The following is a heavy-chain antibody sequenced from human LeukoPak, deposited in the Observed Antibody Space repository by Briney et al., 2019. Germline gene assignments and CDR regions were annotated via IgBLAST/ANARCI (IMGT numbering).Heavy chain of an antibody. V-gene: IGHV1-69*06. CDR3: ARGWTRSSTPFDY. Sequence: ASVKVSCKASGCTFSSYAISWVRQAPGQGLEWMGGIIPIFGTANYAQKFQGRVTITADKSTSTVYMELSSLRSEDTAVYYCARGWTRSSTPFDYWGQGTLVTVSS. CDR2: IIPIFGTA. CDR1: GCTFSSYA. J-gene: IGHJ4*02. D-gene: IGHD6-6*01.